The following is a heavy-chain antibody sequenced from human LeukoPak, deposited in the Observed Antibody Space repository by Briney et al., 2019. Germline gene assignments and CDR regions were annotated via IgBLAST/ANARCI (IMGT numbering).Heavy chain of an antibody. CDR2: IIPILGIA. CDR1: GGTFSSYA. V-gene: IGHV1-69*04. Sequence: ASVKVSCKASGGTFSSYAISWVRQAPGQGLEWMGRIIPILGIANYAQKFQGRVTITADKSTSTAYMELSSLRSEDTAVYYCAPEQISIEARPPFDYWGQGTLVTVSS. D-gene: IGHD6-6*01. J-gene: IGHJ4*02. CDR3: APEQISIEARPPFDY.